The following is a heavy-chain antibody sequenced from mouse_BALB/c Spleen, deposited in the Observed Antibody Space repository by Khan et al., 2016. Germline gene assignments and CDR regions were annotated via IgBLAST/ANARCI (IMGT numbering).Heavy chain of an antibody. CDR1: GFSLTSYD. Sequence: QVQLKESGPGLVAPSQSLSITCTVSGFSLTSYDISWIRQPPGKGLEWLGGIWTGGGTNYNSAFMSRMIISKDNSKSQVVLKMNSLQTDDTAIYYSVREGYGTTYGAIDYWGQGTSVTVSS. V-gene: IGHV2-9-2*01. CDR3: VREGYGTTYGAIDY. J-gene: IGHJ4*01. CDR2: IWTGGGT. D-gene: IGHD1-1*01.